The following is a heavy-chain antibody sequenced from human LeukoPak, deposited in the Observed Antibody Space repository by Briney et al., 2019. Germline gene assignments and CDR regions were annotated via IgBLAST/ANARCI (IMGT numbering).Heavy chain of an antibody. CDR2: ISSSSSYI. CDR1: GFTFSSYS. J-gene: IGHJ6*03. Sequence: GGSLRLSCAASGFTFSSYSMNWVRQAPGKGLEWVSSISSSSSYIYYADSVKGQFTISRDNAKNSLYLQMNSLRAEDTAVYYCARDSDTAMVTDYYYMDVWGKGTTVTVSS. D-gene: IGHD5-18*01. CDR3: ARDSDTAMVTDYYYMDV. V-gene: IGHV3-21*01.